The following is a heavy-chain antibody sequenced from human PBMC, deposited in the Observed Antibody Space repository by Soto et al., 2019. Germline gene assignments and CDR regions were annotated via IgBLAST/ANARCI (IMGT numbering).Heavy chain of an antibody. V-gene: IGHV4-30-2*01. J-gene: IGHJ4*02. CDR2: VYHSGST. Sequence: SETLSLTCAVSGGSISSGGYSWSWIRQPPGKGLEWIGYVYHSGSTYYNPSLKSRVTISVDRSKNQFSLKLSSVTAADTAVYYCARGPPFHWGQGTLVTVSS. CDR3: ARGPPFH. D-gene: IGHD3-16*01. CDR1: GGSISSGGYS.